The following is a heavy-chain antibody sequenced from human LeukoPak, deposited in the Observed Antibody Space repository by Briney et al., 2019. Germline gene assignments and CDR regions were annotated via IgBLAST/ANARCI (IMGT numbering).Heavy chain of an antibody. J-gene: IGHJ4*02. CDR2: ISSSGSTI. CDR1: GFTFSSYE. D-gene: IGHD3-22*01. CDR3: ARGKITMIVGPFDY. V-gene: IGHV3-48*03. Sequence: HPGGSLRLSCAVSGFTFSSYEMNWVRQAPGKGLEWVSYISSSGSTIYYADSVKGRFTISRDNAKKSLYLQMNSLRAEDTAVYYCARGKITMIVGPFDYWGQGTLVTVSS.